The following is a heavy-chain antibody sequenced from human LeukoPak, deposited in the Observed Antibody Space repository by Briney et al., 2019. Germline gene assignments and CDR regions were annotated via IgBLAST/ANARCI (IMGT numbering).Heavy chain of an antibody. V-gene: IGHV3-53*01. Sequence: PGGSLRLSCVDLGGTRIIKKKSWVRQAPGKGLEWVSVIHGGGSTYYADSVKGRFTISRDNSKNTVYLQMNSLRAEDTAIYYCARDPTEWGQGTLVTVSS. CDR3: ARDPTE. CDR1: GGTRIIKK. D-gene: IGHD4-11*01. J-gene: IGHJ4*02. CDR2: IHGGGST.